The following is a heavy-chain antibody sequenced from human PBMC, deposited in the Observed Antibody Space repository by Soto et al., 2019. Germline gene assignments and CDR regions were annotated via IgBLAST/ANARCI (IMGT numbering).Heavy chain of an antibody. J-gene: IGHJ4*02. V-gene: IGHV4-59*08. Sequence: SETLSLTCTVSGGSINSYYWSWIRQPPGKGLEWIGYFSFTGITNYNPSLKSRVTISADTSKNQFSLKLSSVTAADTAVYYCARRYGGAVDYWGQGTLVTVSS. CDR1: GGSINSYY. CDR3: ARRYGGAVDY. D-gene: IGHD3-10*01. CDR2: FSFTGIT.